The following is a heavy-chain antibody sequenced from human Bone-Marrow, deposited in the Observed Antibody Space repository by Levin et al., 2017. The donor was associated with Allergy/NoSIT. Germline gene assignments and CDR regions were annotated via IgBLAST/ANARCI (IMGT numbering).Heavy chain of an antibody. Sequence: GGSLRLSCSASGFNFNNYGMNWVRQAPGKGLEWVSYISRSGSPIYYADSVKGRFSISRDNVRASLYLQMNTLGVEDTAVYFCARDLGFDYWGQGTMVAVSS. CDR1: GFNFNNYG. V-gene: IGHV3-48*01. CDR2: ISRSGSPI. CDR3: ARDLGFDY. J-gene: IGHJ4*02. D-gene: IGHD3-10*01.